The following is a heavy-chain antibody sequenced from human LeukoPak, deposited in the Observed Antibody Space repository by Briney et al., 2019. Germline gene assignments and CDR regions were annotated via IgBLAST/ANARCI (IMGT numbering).Heavy chain of an antibody. D-gene: IGHD1-26*01. CDR1: GGSISSYY. CDR2: IYTSGST. J-gene: IGHJ4*02. V-gene: IGHV4-4*07. CDR3: ARVIVGATTRYYFDY. Sequence: PSETLSLTRTVSGGSISSYYWSWIRQPAGKGLEWIGRIYTSGSTNYNPSLKSRVTMSVDTSKNQFSLKLSSVTAADTAVYYCARVIVGATTRYYFDYWGQGTLVTVSS.